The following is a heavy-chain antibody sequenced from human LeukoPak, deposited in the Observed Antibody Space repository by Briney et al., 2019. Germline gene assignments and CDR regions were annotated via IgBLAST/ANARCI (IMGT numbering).Heavy chain of an antibody. CDR1: GFPFSSYG. V-gene: IGHV3-33*01. J-gene: IGHJ4*02. D-gene: IGHD6-19*01. CDR3: ARDLSAAFDF. CDR2: LVYDARS. Sequence: GGSLRLSCAASGFPFSSYGMHWVRQAPGKGLEWVARLVYDARSDYANSVKGRFSISRDDSKNTLFLNMSNLRVEDTALYYCARDLSAAFDFWGQGVLVTVSS.